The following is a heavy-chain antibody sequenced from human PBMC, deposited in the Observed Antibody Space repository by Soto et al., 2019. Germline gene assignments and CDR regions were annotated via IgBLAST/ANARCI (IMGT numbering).Heavy chain of an antibody. Sequence: TXSLTCTVSGGSISSGGYYWSWIRQHPGKGLEWIGYIYYSGSTYYNPSLKSRVTISVDTSKNQFSLKLSSVTAADTAVYYXXXXXXXXXXLFAFDIXGQGTMVTVSS. CDR3: XXXXXXXXXLFAFDI. D-gene: IGHD3-22*01. J-gene: IGHJ3*02. CDR1: GGSISSGGYY. CDR2: IYYSGST. V-gene: IGHV4-31*03.